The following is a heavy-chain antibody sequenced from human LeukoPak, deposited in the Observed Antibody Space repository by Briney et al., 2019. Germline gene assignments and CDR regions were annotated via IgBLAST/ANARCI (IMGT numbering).Heavy chain of an antibody. CDR3: ARETGYCSSTSCYQAYYFDY. CDR1: GGTFSSYT. CDR2: IIPILAIA. D-gene: IGHD2-2*01. V-gene: IGHV1-69*04. J-gene: IGHJ4*02. Sequence: ASVKVSCKASGGTFSSYTISWVRQAPGQGLEWMGRIIPILAIANYAQKFQGRVTITADKSTSTAYMELSSLRSEDTAVYYCARETGYCSSTSCYQAYYFDYWGQGTLVTVSS.